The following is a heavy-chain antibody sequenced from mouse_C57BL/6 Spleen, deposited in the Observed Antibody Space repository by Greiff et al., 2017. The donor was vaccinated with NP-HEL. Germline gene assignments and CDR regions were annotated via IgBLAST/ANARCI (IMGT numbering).Heavy chain of an antibody. V-gene: IGHV1-9*01. CDR3: ATKVVITTVVAHYFDY. CDR2: ILPGSGST. J-gene: IGHJ2*01. CDR1: GYTFTGYW. Sequence: QVQLQQSGAELMKPGASVKLSCKATGYTFTGYWIEWVKQRPGHGLEWIGEILPGSGSTNYNEKFKGKATFTADTSSNTAYMQLSSLTTEDSAIYYCATKVVITTVVAHYFDYWGQGTTLTVSS. D-gene: IGHD1-1*01.